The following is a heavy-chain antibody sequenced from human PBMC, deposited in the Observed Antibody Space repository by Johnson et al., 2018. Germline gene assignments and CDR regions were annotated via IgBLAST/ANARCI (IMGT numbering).Heavy chain of an antibody. CDR2: FRNKPDSYTT. Sequence: VQLVESGGGLVQPGGSLKLSCAASGFTFSDSAIHWVRQASGKGLEWVGRFRNKPDSYTTAYAASVKGRFTISRDNSKNTLYLQMNSLRAEDTAVYYCAKDPHDSSWYRYFQHWGQGTLVTVSS. CDR1: GFTFSDSA. CDR3: AKDPHDSSWYRYFQH. J-gene: IGHJ1*01. D-gene: IGHD6-13*01. V-gene: IGHV3-73*01.